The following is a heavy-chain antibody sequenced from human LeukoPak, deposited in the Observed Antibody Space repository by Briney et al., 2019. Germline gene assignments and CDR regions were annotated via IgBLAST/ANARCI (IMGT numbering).Heavy chain of an antibody. CDR3: ARGVGYSYIGTNDY. J-gene: IGHJ4*02. V-gene: IGHV3-23*01. D-gene: IGHD5-18*01. Sequence: GGSLRLSCAASRLSFSNYAMNWVRQAPGKGLEWGSSINGGGSTTYYANSVKGRFSISRDNSKNTLYLQMNSLRAEDTALYYCARGVGYSYIGTNDYWGQGTLVTVSS. CDR2: INGGGSTT. CDR1: RLSFSNYA.